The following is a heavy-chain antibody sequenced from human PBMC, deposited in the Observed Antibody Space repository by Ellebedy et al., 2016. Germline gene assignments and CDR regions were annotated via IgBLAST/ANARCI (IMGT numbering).Heavy chain of an antibody. CDR3: AKETSGWRKYFHY. D-gene: IGHD6-19*01. V-gene: IGHV3-7*01. J-gene: IGHJ4*02. CDR1: GFTFSRNW. CDR2: MNQDGNKK. Sequence: GESLKISXAASGFTFSRNWMTWVRQAPGKGLEWVANMNQDGNKKYYVDSVKGRFTISRDNSKNTLYLQMNSLRAEDTAVYYCAKETSGWRKYFHYWGQGTLVTVSS.